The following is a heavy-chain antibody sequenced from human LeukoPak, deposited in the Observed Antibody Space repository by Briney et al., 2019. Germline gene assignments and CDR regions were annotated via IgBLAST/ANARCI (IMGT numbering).Heavy chain of an antibody. CDR1: GFTFSTYA. D-gene: IGHD3-3*01. CDR2: ISYSGGST. CDR3: AKGDFWGGYYNNPFFDN. Sequence: GGSLRLSCAASGFTFSTYAMSWLRQSPGRGLEWVAGISYSGGSTFYADSVKGRFTISRDNSKNTLYLQMNGLRAEDTAAYHCAKGDFWGGYYNNPFFDNWGRGTLVTVSS. J-gene: IGHJ4*02. V-gene: IGHV3-23*01.